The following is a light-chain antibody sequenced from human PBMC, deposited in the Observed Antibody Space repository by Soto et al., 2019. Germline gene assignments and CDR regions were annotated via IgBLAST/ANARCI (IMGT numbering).Light chain of an antibody. J-gene: IGKJ1*01. CDR2: GAS. CDR1: QSVSKY. V-gene: IGKV3-20*01. Sequence: EIVLTQSPGTLALSPGEGPTLSCRASQSVSKYLAWYQQKPGQAPRLLIYGASSRATGIPDSFSGSGSGTDFTLTISRLEPEDFAVYYCQQYGGSPQTFGQGTKVDIK. CDR3: QQYGGSPQT.